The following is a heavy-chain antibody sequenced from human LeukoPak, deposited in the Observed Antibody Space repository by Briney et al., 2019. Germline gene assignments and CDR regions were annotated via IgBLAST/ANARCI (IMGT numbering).Heavy chain of an antibody. CDR2: IYSSGST. J-gene: IGHJ5*02. Sequence: SETLSLTCTVSGGSISSYYWSWIRQPPGKGLEWIGYIYSSGSTKYSPSLKSRVTISVDTSKNQFSLKLSSVTAADTAVYYCARPEGFDPWGQGTLVTVSS. V-gene: IGHV4-4*08. CDR3: ARPEGFDP. CDR1: GGSISSYY.